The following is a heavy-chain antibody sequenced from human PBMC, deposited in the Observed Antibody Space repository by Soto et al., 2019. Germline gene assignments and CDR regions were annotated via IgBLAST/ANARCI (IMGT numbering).Heavy chain of an antibody. CDR2: IIPILGIA. CDR3: ASCELFGPYYYYMDV. D-gene: IGHD3-10*01. V-gene: IGHV1-69*02. J-gene: IGHJ6*03. CDR1: GGTFSSYT. Sequence: ASVKVSCKASGGTFSSYTISWVRQAPGQGLEWMGRIIPILGIANYAQKFQGRVTITADKSTSTAYMELSSLRSEDTAVYYCASCELFGPYYYYMDVWGKGTTVTVSS.